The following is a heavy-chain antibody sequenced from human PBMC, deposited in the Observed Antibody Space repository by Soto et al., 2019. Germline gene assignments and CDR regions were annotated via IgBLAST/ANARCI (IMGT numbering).Heavy chain of an antibody. J-gene: IGHJ4*02. CDR1: GYNFTTYY. CDR2: INPNGGST. CDR3: ARAGYCSGGTCFHGNFDY. Sequence: QVQLVQSGAEVKKPGASVKVSCKASGYNFTTYYMHWVRQAPGQGLEWMGIINPNGGSTTYAQKFQVRVTMTRDTSTSTVYMELSSLRSEDTAVYYCARAGYCSGGTCFHGNFDYWGQGTLVTVSS. V-gene: IGHV1-46*01. D-gene: IGHD2-15*01.